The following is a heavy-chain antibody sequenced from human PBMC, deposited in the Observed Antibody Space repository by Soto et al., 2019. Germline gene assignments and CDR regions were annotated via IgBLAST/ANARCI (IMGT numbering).Heavy chain of an antibody. CDR1: GFTFSGYW. Sequence: PGGSLRLSCAASGFTFSGYWMHWVRQVPGKGLVWVSRINSDGSITGYADSVKGRFTISRENAKNTLYLQMSKLRVEDTAVYFCARVGATTRHWGQGTLVTVSS. CDR2: INSDGSIT. V-gene: IGHV3-74*01. D-gene: IGHD1-26*01. CDR3: ARVGATTRH. J-gene: IGHJ4*02.